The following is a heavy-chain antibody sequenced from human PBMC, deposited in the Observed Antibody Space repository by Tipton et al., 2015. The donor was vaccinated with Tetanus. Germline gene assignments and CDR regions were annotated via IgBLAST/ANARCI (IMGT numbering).Heavy chain of an antibody. V-gene: IGHV3-48*02. CDR1: GLTFSDYT. CDR2: ISASGTII. D-gene: IGHD3-22*01. Sequence: SLRLSCAASGLTFSDYTMNWVRQAPGKGLEWVSYISASGTIIFYADSVRGRFTVSRDNAKDSLYLQMNSLRDEDTAVYYCAKGAYYYDSSGYYLLDYWGQGTLVTVSS. J-gene: IGHJ4*02. CDR3: AKGAYYYDSSGYYLLDY.